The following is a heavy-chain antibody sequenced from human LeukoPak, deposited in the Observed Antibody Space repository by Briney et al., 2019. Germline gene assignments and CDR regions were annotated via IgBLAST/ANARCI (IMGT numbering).Heavy chain of an antibody. J-gene: IGHJ6*02. D-gene: IGHD4-17*01. CDR2: IDPSGGNT. Sequence: ASVTVSCKASGYTFTTYYMHWVRQAAGRGLEWMGIIDPSGGNTTYAQKFQARVTMTRDTSTKTVYMDLSSLRSEDTAVYYCARDLEMTTVTTSDYYYGMDVWGRGTTVTVSS. V-gene: IGHV1-46*01. CDR1: GYTFTTYY. CDR3: ARDLEMTTVTTSDYYYGMDV.